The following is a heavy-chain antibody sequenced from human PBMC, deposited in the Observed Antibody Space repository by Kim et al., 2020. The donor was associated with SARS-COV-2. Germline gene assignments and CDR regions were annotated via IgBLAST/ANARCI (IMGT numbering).Heavy chain of an antibody. J-gene: IGHJ4*02. CDR3: TIIGT. V-gene: IGHV1-24*01. CDR1: GYSLSELS. CDR2: HDPADGGL. Sequence: ASVKVSCKVSGYSLSELSMYWVRQAPGKGLEWVGGHDPADGGLIFAQKFQNRVTVTEDTYTDTAYMELSSLTSEDTAVYYCTIIGTWGQGTLVTVSS.